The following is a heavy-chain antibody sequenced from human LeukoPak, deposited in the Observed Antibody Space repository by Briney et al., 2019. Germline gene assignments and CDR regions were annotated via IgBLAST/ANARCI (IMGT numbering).Heavy chain of an antibody. D-gene: IGHD3-16*02. J-gene: IGHJ5*02. Sequence: ASVRVSCTPSGSTVTPYDIKSVSGSAGQRVEWWGGLNPNSVNEGYTNKFPGRVDMTSNTSISTTNMAFSSLRSEDTAVYYCARGHRIGYRWNHNWFDPWGQGTLVTVSS. CDR3: ARGHRIGYRWNHNWFDP. CDR1: GSTVTPYD. CDR2: LNPNSVNE. V-gene: IGHV1-8*01.